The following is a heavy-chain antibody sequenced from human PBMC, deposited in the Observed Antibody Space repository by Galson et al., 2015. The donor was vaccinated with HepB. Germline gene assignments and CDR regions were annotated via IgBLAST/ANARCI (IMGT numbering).Heavy chain of an antibody. J-gene: IGHJ4*02. V-gene: IGHV7-4-1*02. D-gene: IGHD2-15*01. CDR1: GYTFNTYA. CDR2: ININTGYP. Sequence: SVKVSCKASGYTFNTYAMNWVRQAPGQGLEWMGWININTGYPTYAQGFTGRFVFSLDTSVSTAYLQISSLKAEDTAVYYCARDRGSGSHFFDYWGQGTLVTVSS. CDR3: ARDRGSGSHFFDY.